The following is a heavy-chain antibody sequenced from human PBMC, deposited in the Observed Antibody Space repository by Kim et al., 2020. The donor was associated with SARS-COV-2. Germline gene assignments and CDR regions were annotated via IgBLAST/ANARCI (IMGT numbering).Heavy chain of an antibody. J-gene: IGHJ6*02. CDR3: ARGNDFWSGYYGMDV. CDR1: GGSISSYY. D-gene: IGHD3-3*01. Sequence: SETLSLTCTVSGGSISSYYWSWIRQPPGKGLEWIGYIYYSGSTNYNPSLKSRVTISVDTSKNQFSLKLSSVTAADTAVYYCARGNDFWSGYYGMDVWGQGTTVPVSS. V-gene: IGHV4-59*01. CDR2: IYYSGST.